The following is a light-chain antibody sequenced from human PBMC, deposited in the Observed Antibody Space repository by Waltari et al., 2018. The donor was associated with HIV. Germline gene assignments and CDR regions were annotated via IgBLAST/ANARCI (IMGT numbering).Light chain of an antibody. Sequence: EGVLTQSPATLSLSPGDSATLSCRASQSVNSTYFAWYQQIPGQAPRLRIYGASTRATGIPDRFRGSGSETDFTLTINRLEPEDSAVYYCQQYGRTFGQGTKVEL. CDR3: QQYGRT. CDR2: GAS. CDR1: QSVNSTY. V-gene: IGKV3-20*01. J-gene: IGKJ1*01.